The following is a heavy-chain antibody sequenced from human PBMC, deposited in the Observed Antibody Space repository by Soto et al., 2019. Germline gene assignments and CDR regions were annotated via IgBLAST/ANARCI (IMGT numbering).Heavy chain of an antibody. J-gene: IGHJ4*02. CDR3: AHRRAGIVFDY. Sequence: QITLKESGPTLVKPTQTLTLTCTFSGFSLSTSGVGVGWIRQPPGKALEWLALIYWDDDERYSPSLKSRLTITKDPSKNQVVLTMTNMDPVDTATYYCAHRRAGIVFDYWGQGTLVTVSS. CDR2: IYWDDDE. V-gene: IGHV2-5*02. D-gene: IGHD3-10*01. CDR1: GFSLSTSGVG.